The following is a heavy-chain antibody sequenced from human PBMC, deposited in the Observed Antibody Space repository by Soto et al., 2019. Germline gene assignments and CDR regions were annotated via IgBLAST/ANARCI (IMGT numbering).Heavy chain of an antibody. CDR1: GFTFSSYA. CDR2: ISGSGGST. D-gene: IGHD1-26*01. Sequence: GGSLRLSCAASGFTFSSYAMSWVRQAPGKGLEWVSAISGSGGSTYYADSVKGRFTISRDNSKNTLYLQMNSLRAEDTAVYYCAKDLWPSGTAGYGMDVWGQGTTVPVSS. V-gene: IGHV3-23*01. CDR3: AKDLWPSGTAGYGMDV. J-gene: IGHJ6*02.